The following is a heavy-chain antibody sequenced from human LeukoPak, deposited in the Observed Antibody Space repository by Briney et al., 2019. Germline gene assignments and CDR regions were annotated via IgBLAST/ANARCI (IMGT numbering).Heavy chain of an antibody. CDR2: ISWDGGST. D-gene: IGHD3-10*01. CDR3: AKDISYYGSGSYYGMDV. J-gene: IGHJ6*02. Sequence: GGSLRLSCAASGFTFDDYTMHWVRQAPGEGLEWVSLISWDGGSTYYADSVKGRFTISRDNSKNSLYLQMNSLRTEDTALYYCAKDISYYGSGSYYGMDVWGQGTTVTVSS. V-gene: IGHV3-43*01. CDR1: GFTFDDYT.